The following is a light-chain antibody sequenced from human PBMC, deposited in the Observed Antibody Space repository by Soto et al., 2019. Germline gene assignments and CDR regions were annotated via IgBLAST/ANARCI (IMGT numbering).Light chain of an antibody. J-gene: IGKJ1*01. CDR3: QQSYSTTLRA. CDR2: AAS. V-gene: IGKV1-39*01. CDR1: QSISSY. Sequence: DIQMTQSPSSLSASVGDRVTITCRASQSISSYLNWYQQKPGKAPKLLIYAASSLQSGVPSRFSGSGSGTDFTLTISSLQPEDFATYYCQQSYSTTLRAFGQGTKVDIK.